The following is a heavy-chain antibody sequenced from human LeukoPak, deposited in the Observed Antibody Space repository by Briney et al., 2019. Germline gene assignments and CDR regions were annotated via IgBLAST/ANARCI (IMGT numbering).Heavy chain of an antibody. D-gene: IGHD6-13*01. CDR1: GYTFTDYY. J-gene: IGHJ5*02. CDR2: INPNSGGT. CDR3: ARGIAAAGGRWFDP. V-gene: IGHV1-2*02. Sequence: ASVKVSCKASGYTFTDYYMHWVRQAPGQGLEWMGWINPNSGGTNYAQQFQGRVTMTKDTSISTAYMELSNLRSDDTAVYYCARGIAAAGGRWFDPWGQGTLVTVSS.